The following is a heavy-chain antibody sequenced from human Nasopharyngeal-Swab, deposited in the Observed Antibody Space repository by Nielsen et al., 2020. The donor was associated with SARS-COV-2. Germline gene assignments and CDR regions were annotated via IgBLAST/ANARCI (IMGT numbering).Heavy chain of an antibody. CDR1: GYRFTTYG. J-gene: IGHJ4*02. Sequence: ASVKVSCKGSGYRFTTYGISWVRQAPGQGLEWMGWISAYNGNTNYAQKIKGRLTMTTDTSTSTAYMELRSLRSDDTAVYDCARTSSGIVRDWGQGTLVTVSS. CDR2: ISAYNGNT. D-gene: IGHD6-19*01. V-gene: IGHV1-18*04. CDR3: ARTSSGIVRD.